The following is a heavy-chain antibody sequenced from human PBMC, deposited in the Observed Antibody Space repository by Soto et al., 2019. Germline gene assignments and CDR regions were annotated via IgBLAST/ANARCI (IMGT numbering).Heavy chain of an antibody. CDR1: GGSIRSGGYY. D-gene: IGHD6-13*01. CDR3: ARVEAAAQVGC. J-gene: IGHJ1*01. V-gene: IGHV4-31*03. CDR2: IYYNGNT. Sequence: SETLSLTCSVSGGSIRSGGYYWSWVRQLPGKGLEWIGYIYYNGNTFYNPSLKSRITISVDTSKSQFSLKLSSVTAADTAVYYCARVEAAAQVGCWGQG.